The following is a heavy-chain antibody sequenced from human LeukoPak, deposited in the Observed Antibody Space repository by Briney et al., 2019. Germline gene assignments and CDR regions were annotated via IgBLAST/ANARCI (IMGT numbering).Heavy chain of an antibody. CDR1: GYTFTSYD. CDR3: ARAPYQYCSGGSCPPNYYYYYMDV. D-gene: IGHD2-15*01. Sequence: GASVKVSCKASGYTFTSYDVHWVRQATGQGLEWMGWMNPNSGNTGYAQKFQGRVTMTRNTSISTAYMELSSLRSEDTAVYYCARAPYQYCSGGSCPPNYYYYYMDVWGKGTTVTISS. J-gene: IGHJ6*03. CDR2: MNPNSGNT. V-gene: IGHV1-8*02.